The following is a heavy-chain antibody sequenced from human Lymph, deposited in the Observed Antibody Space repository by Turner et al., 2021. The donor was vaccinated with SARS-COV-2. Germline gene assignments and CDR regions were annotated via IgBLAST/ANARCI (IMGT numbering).Heavy chain of an antibody. CDR3: ARDLYYYGMDV. CDR1: GLTVSSNY. J-gene: IGHJ6*02. CDR2: IYSGGST. Sequence: EVQLVESGGGLIQPGGSLRLSCAASGLTVSSNYMSWDRQAPGKGLEWVSVIYSGGSTYYADSVKGRFTISRDNSKNTLYLQMNSLRAEDTAVYYCARDLYYYGMDVWGQGTTVTVSS. V-gene: IGHV3-53*01.